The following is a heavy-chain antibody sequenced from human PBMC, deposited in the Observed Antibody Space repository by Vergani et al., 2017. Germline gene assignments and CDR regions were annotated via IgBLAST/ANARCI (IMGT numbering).Heavy chain of an antibody. Sequence: QVKLQESGPGLVKPSETLSLTCTVSGASVNSYYWSWIRQPPGKGLEWMGEINHSGSTNYNPSLKSRVTISVDTSKNQFSLKLSSVTAADTAVYYCARGTGYYFDYWGQGTLVTVSS. J-gene: IGHJ4*02. CDR1: GASVNSYY. V-gene: IGHV4-34*01. CDR2: INHSGST. D-gene: IGHD1-14*01. CDR3: ARGTGYYFDY.